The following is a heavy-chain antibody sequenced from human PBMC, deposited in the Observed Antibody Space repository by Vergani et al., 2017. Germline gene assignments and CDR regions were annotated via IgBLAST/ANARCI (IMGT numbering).Heavy chain of an antibody. J-gene: IGHJ5*02. D-gene: IGHD1-26*01. CDR1: GGSISSGSYY. CDR2: IYTSGST. Sequence: QVQLQESGPGLVKPSQTLSLTCTVSGGSISSGSYYWSWIRQPAGKGLEWIGRIYTSGSTNYNPSLKSRVTISVDTSKTQFSLKLSSVTAADTAVYYWAGEVAGKGFDPWGQGTLVTVSS. CDR3: AGEVAGKGFDP. V-gene: IGHV4-61*02.